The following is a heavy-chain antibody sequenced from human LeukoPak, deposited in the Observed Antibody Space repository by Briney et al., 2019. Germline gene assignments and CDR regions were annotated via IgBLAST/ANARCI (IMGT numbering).Heavy chain of an antibody. D-gene: IGHD2-2*01. J-gene: IGHJ4*02. V-gene: IGHV3-23*01. CDR1: GFTFTNAW. CDR3: ATIVRAAPNFDY. CDR2: ISGSGGST. Sequence: GGSLRLSCAASGFTFTNAWMSWVRQAPGKGLEWVSAISGSGGSTYYADSVKGRFTISRDNSKNTLYLQMNSLRAEDTAVYYCATIVRAAPNFDYWGQGTLVTVSS.